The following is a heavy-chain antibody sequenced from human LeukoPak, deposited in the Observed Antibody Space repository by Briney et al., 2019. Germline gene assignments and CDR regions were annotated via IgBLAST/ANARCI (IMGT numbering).Heavy chain of an antibody. CDR2: INPNSGGT. Sequence: ASVKVSCEASGYTFTGYYMHWVRQAPGQGLEWMGWINPNSGGTNYAQKFQGRVTITADESTSTAYMELSSLRSEDTAVYYCARGPEEDRYNWNDRPGDAFDIWGQGTMVTVSS. CDR3: ARGPEEDRYNWNDRPGDAFDI. D-gene: IGHD1-1*01. V-gene: IGHV1-2*02. CDR1: GYTFTGYY. J-gene: IGHJ3*02.